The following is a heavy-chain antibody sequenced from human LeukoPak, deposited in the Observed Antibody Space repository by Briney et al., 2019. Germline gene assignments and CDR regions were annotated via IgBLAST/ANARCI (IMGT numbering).Heavy chain of an antibody. CDR3: ARARGSYPWYFDY. D-gene: IGHD2-15*01. CDR1: GFTFSDHW. Sequence: PGGSLRLSCAASGFTFSDHWMAWVRQAPGKGLEWVANINEDGATKNYVDSVKGRFTISRDSAKNSLHLQMNSLRGEDTALYYCARARGSYPWYFDYWGQGTLVTVSS. V-gene: IGHV3-7*03. CDR2: INEDGATK. J-gene: IGHJ4*02.